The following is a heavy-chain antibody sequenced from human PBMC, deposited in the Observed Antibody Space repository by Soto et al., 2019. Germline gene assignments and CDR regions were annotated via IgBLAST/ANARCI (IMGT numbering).Heavy chain of an antibody. CDR1: GGSISSYY. D-gene: IGHD3-10*01. Sequence: SETLSLTCTVSGGSISSYYWSWIRQPPGKGLEWIGYIYYSGSTNYNPSLMSRVTISVDTSKNQFSLKLSSVTAADTAVYYCARAPRGNYGYPSYFDYWGQGTLVTVSS. V-gene: IGHV4-59*01. J-gene: IGHJ4*02. CDR2: IYYSGST. CDR3: ARAPRGNYGYPSYFDY.